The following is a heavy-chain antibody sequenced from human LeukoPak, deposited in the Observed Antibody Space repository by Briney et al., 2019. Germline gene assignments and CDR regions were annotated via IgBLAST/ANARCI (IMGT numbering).Heavy chain of an antibody. D-gene: IGHD1-26*01. CDR2: ISSSGSTI. Sequence: GGSLRLSCAASGFTFSSYAMSWVRQAPGKGLEWVSYISSSGSTIYYADSVKGRFTISRDNAKNSLYLQMNSLRAEDTAVYYCARDQKVGEPSGFDYWGQGTLVTVSS. J-gene: IGHJ4*02. CDR1: GFTFSSYA. V-gene: IGHV3-48*03. CDR3: ARDQKVGEPSGFDY.